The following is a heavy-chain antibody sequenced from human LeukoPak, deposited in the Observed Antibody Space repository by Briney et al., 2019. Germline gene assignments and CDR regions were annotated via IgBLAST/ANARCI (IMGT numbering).Heavy chain of an antibody. Sequence: GRSLRLSCAASGFTFSSYAMHWVRQAPGKGLEWVAVISYDGSNKYYADSVKGRFTISRDNSKNTLHLQMSSRRADAAAVYCWGSIVGGGANYYYGMDVWGKGTTVTVSS. CDR2: ISYDGSNK. J-gene: IGHJ6*04. CDR3: GSIVGGGANYYYGMDV. CDR1: GFTFSSYA. V-gene: IGHV3-30*04. D-gene: IGHD3-16*01.